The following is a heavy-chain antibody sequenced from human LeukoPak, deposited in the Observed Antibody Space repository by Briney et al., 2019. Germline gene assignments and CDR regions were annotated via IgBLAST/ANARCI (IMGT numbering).Heavy chain of an antibody. V-gene: IGHV3-23*01. CDR1: GFTFSSYA. CDR2: ISGSGGST. D-gene: IGHD2-2*01. CDR3: AKGWGYCSSTSCYYGMDV. Sequence: GGSLRLSCAASGFTFSSYAMSWVRQAPGKGQEWVSAISGSGGSTYYADSVKGRFTISRDNSKNTLYLQMNSLRAEDTAVYYCAKGWGYCSSTSCYYGMDVWGQGTTVTVSS. J-gene: IGHJ6*02.